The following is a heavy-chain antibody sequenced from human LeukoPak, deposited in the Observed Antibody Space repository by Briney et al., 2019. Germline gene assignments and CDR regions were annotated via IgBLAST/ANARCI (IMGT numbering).Heavy chain of an antibody. CDR3: ARDYSSRWNNYYYMDV. CDR1: GFTFSSYE. J-gene: IGHJ6*03. Sequence: GGSLRLSCAASGFTFSSYEMNWVRQAPGKGLEWVSYISSSGSTIYYADSVKGRFTISRDNAKNSLYLQMNSLRAEDMALYYCARDYSSRWNNYYYMDVWGKGTTVTVSS. CDR2: ISSSGSTI. V-gene: IGHV3-48*03. D-gene: IGHD6-13*01.